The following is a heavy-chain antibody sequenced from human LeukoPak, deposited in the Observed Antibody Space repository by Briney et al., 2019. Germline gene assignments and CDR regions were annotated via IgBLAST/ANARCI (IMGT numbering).Heavy chain of an antibody. J-gene: IGHJ5*02. CDR1: GFTFSSYA. CDR2: ISFSGTNT. Sequence: GSLKLSCAASGFTFSSYAMSWVRQAPGKGLEWVSAISFSGTNTYYADSVKGRFTISRDNLKNTLYLQMNSLGAEDTAVYFCAKEVEAATNWFDPWGQGTLVTVSS. D-gene: IGHD6-25*01. V-gene: IGHV3-23*01. CDR3: AKEVEAATNWFDP.